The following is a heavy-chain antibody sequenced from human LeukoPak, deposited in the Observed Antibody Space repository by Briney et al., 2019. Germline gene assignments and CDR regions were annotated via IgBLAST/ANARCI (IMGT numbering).Heavy chain of an antibody. J-gene: IGHJ3*02. Sequence: PGGSLRLSCAASGFTFSSYAMSWVRQAPGKGLEWVSAISGSGGSTYYADSVKGRFTISRDNSKNTLYLQMNSLRAEDTAVYYCAKDLIAAAGTVSAFDIWGQGTVVTVSS. V-gene: IGHV3-23*01. CDR3: AKDLIAAAGTVSAFDI. CDR1: GFTFSSYA. D-gene: IGHD6-13*01. CDR2: ISGSGGST.